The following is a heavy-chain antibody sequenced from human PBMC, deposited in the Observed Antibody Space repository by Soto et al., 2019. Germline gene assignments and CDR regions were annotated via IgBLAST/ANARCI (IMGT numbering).Heavy chain of an antibody. Sequence: QVQLVESGGGVVQPGRSLRLSCAASGFTFSSSGMHWVRQAPGKGLEWVAVISYDGNNKYYADSVKGRFTISRDNSKNTMYRQTNSLRAEGKAVYYCAKSRGILTGYRYFDLWCQGTLVTVSS. J-gene: IGHJ4*02. CDR1: GFTFSSSG. D-gene: IGHD3-9*01. CDR3: AKSRGILTGYRYFDL. CDR2: ISYDGNNK. V-gene: IGHV3-30*18.